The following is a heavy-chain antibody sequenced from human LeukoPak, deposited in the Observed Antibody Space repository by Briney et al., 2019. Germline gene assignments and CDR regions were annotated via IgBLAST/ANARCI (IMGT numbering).Heavy chain of an antibody. CDR2: IYYSGNT. CDR1: SGSISSSSYY. CDR3: AKSDVAAIQNFDL. D-gene: IGHD2-15*01. Sequence: PSETLSLTSTVSSGSISSSSYYWGLIRQPPGKGLEWIGSIYYSGNTYYNPSLKRRVTISLDTSKNQFSLKVTSVTAADTAVYYCAKSDVAAIQNFDLWGQGTLVTVSS. J-gene: IGHJ4*02. V-gene: IGHV4-39*07.